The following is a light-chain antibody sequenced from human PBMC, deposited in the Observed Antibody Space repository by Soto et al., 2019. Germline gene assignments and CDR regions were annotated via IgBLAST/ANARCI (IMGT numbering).Light chain of an antibody. CDR3: QQSYSTPQ. J-gene: IGKJ1*01. V-gene: IGKV1-39*01. CDR1: QSISSY. Sequence: DIQMTQSPSSLSASVGARVTITCRASQSISSYLNWYQQKPGKAPKLLIYAASSLQSGVPSRFSGSGSGTDFTLTISSLQPEDFATYYCQQSYSTPQFGQGTKVEIK. CDR2: AAS.